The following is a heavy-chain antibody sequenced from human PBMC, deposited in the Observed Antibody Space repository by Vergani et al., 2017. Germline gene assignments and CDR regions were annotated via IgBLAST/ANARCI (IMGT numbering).Heavy chain of an antibody. CDR3: AKEGEWELLDY. CDR1: GGSISSSN. D-gene: IGHD1-26*01. CDR2: ISSSSSYI. V-gene: IGHV3-21*04. J-gene: IGHJ4*02. Sequence: VQLQESGPGLVKPSGTLSLTCAVSGGSISSSNWWSWVRQPPGKGLEWVSSISSSSSYIYYADSVKGRFTISRDNAKNSLYLQMNSLRAEDTALYYCAKEGEWELLDYWGQGTLVTVSS.